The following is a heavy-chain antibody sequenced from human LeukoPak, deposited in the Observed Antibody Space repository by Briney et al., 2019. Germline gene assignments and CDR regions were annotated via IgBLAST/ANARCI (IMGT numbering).Heavy chain of an antibody. CDR1: GGSFSGYY. Sequence: SETLSLTCAVYGGSFSGYYWNWIRQPPGKGLEWIGEINHSGSTNYNPSLKSRVTISVDTSKNQFSLQLNSVTPEDTAVYYCAREERRFYGSGNYYYWGQGTLVTVSS. CDR2: INHSGST. CDR3: AREERRFYGSGNYYY. V-gene: IGHV4-34*01. J-gene: IGHJ4*02. D-gene: IGHD3-10*01.